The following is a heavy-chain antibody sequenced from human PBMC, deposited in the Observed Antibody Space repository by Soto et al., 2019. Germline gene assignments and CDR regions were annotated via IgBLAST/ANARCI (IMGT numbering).Heavy chain of an antibody. V-gene: IGHV3-23*01. J-gene: IGHJ4*02. CDR1: GFTFSSYA. CDR3: AKAGTRYYDSSGYYPGY. CDR2: ISGSGGST. Sequence: EVQLLESGGGLVQPGGSLRLSCAASGFTFSSYAMSWVRQAPGKGLEWVSAISGSGGSTYYADSVKGRFTISRDNSKNTLYLQMNSLRAEDTAVYYCAKAGTRYYDSSGYYPGYWGLGTLVTVSS. D-gene: IGHD3-22*01.